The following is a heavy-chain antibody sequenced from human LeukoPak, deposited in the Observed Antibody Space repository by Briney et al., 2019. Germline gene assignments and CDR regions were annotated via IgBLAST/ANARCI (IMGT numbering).Heavy chain of an antibody. D-gene: IGHD2-2*01. CDR2: IYTSGST. CDR3: AREEGYCSSTSCMKESAEYFQH. CDR1: GGSISSYY. Sequence: SETLSLTCTVSGGSISSYYWSWIRQPAGKGLEWIGRIYTSGSTNYNPSLKSRVTMSVDTSKNQFSLKLSSVTAADTAVYYCAREEGYCSSTSCMKESAEYFQHWGQGTLVTVSS. V-gene: IGHV4-4*07. J-gene: IGHJ1*01.